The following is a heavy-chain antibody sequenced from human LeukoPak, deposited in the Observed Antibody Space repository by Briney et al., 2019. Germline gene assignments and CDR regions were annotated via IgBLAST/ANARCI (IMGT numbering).Heavy chain of an antibody. CDR2: MSKSGYSI. CDR1: GFNFSDYY. J-gene: IGHJ4*02. Sequence: GGSLRLSCAASGFNFSDYYMSWIRQAPGKGLEWVSYMSKSGYSIYYAASVKGRFTISRDNVNHSLFLQMNSLRAEDTAVYYCARGKRRFDSWGQGTLVTVSS. CDR3: ARGKRRFDS. V-gene: IGHV3-11*01.